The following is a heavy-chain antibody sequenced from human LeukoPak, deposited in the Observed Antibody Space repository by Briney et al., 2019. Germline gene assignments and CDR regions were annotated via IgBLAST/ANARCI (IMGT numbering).Heavy chain of an antibody. Sequence: SETLSLTCTVSGGSISSSSYYWGWIRQPPGKGLEWIGSIYYSGSTYYNPSLKSRVTISVDTSKNHFSLKLSSVTAADTAVYYCARHSGYSSTYDAFDIWGQGTMVTVSS. J-gene: IGHJ3*02. CDR1: GGSISSSSYY. D-gene: IGHD6-13*01. V-gene: IGHV4-39*01. CDR3: ARHSGYSSTYDAFDI. CDR2: IYYSGST.